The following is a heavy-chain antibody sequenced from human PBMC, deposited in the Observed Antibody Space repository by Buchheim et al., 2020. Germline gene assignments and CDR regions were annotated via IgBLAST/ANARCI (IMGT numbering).Heavy chain of an antibody. CDR3: AREVHSGYDPEYVDY. V-gene: IGHV3-21*01. Sequence: EVQLVESGGGLVKPGGSLRLSCAASGFTFSSYSMNWVRQAPGKGLEWVSSISSSSSYIYYADSVKGRFTISRDNAKNSLYLKMNSLRAEDTAVYYCAREVHSGYDPEYVDYWGQGTL. D-gene: IGHD5-12*01. CDR2: ISSSSSYI. CDR1: GFTFSSYS. J-gene: IGHJ4*02.